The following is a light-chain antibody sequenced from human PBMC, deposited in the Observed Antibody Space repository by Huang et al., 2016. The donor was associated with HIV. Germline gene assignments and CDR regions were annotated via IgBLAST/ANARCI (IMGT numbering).Light chain of an antibody. CDR1: QSVSSNY. J-gene: IGKJ2*01. CDR2: AAS. Sequence: EIVLTQSPGTLSLSPGERATLSCRASQSVSSNYLAWYQQKPGQAPRLLIYAASNRATGIPDRFRGSGSVTDFTLTITRLEPEDFAVYSCQQYVASPYTFGQGTKLEIK. V-gene: IGKV3-20*01. CDR3: QQYVASPYT.